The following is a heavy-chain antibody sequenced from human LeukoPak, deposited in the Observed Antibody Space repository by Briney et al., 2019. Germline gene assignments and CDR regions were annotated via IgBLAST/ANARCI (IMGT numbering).Heavy chain of an antibody. J-gene: IGHJ4*02. CDR2: ITRSGSTI. V-gene: IGHV3-48*03. CDR3: AKNDWSSSTYFDY. CDR1: GFTFSSYE. D-gene: IGHD3-9*01. Sequence: GESLRLSCAASGFTFSSYEMNWVRQAPGKGLEWVSYITRSGSTISNADSVKGRFTISRDNAKNSQYLQMNSLRAEDTAVYYCAKNDWSSSTYFDYWGQGTLGTLSS.